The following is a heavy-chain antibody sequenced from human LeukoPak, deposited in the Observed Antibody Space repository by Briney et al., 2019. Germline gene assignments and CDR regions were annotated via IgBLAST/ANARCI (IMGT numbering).Heavy chain of an antibody. CDR2: IYPGDSDT. CDR1: GYSFTNYW. D-gene: IGHD6-13*01. V-gene: IGHV5-51*01. Sequence: GESLKISCKGSGYSFTNYWIGWVRQMPGKGLEWMGVIYPGDSDTRYSPSFQGQVTISADKSISTAYLQWSSLETSDSAVYYCARTQGLAAAHFDYWGQGTLVTVSS. CDR3: ARTQGLAAAHFDY. J-gene: IGHJ4*02.